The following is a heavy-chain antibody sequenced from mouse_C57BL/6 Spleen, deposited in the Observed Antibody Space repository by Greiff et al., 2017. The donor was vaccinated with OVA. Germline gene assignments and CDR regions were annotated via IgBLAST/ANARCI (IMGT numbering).Heavy chain of an antibody. Sequence: VKLQQPGAELVKPGASVKLSCKASGYTFTSYWMHWVKQRPGRGLEWLGRIDPNSGGTKYNEKFKSKATLTVDKPSSTAYMQLSSLTSEDSAVYYSARWTQDAMDYWGQGTSVTVSS. CDR3: ARWTQDAMDY. V-gene: IGHV1-72*01. J-gene: IGHJ4*01. CDR1: GYTFTSYW. D-gene: IGHD3-1*01. CDR2: IDPNSGGT.